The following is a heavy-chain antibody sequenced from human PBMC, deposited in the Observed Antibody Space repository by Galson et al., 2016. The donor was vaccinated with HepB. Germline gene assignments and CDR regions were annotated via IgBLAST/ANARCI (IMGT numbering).Heavy chain of an antibody. CDR1: GGSVSSGSYY. CDR3: ARGRSPYSGFHIDY. V-gene: IGHV4-61*01. D-gene: IGHD5-12*01. Sequence: SETLSLTCTVSGGSVSSGSYYWSWIRQPPGKGLEWIGYISYSGSTNYNPSLKSRVTISVDTTKNQFSLKMSSVTAADTAVYYCARGRSPYSGFHIDYWGQGTLVTVSS. J-gene: IGHJ4*02. CDR2: ISYSGST.